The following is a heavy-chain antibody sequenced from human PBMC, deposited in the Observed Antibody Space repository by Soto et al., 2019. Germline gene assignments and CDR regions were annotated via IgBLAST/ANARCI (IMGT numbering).Heavy chain of an antibody. J-gene: IGHJ5*02. CDR3: VRDSLMRTS. CDR2: ISSGSSYI. Sequence: LXLSCAGSVCTFSSYMMNWVRQAPGKGLEWVASISSGSSYIYYADALKGRFTISRDDDKSSVYLQMNSLRDEDKAVYYCVRDSLMRTSWGQGAPVTVYS. V-gene: IGHV3-21*01. CDR1: VCTFSSYM.